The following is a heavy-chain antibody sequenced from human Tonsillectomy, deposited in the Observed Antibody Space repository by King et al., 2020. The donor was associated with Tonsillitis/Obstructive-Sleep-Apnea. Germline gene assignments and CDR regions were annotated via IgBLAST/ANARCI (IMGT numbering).Heavy chain of an antibody. V-gene: IGHV3-48*03. D-gene: IGHD2-21*01. CDR2: ISDTGGVI. CDR1: GFTFSTFE. Sequence: VQLVESGGGLVQPGGSLRLSCAASGFTFSTFEMNWVRQAPGKRLEWVSYISDTGGVIDYADSVKGRFTISRDNANNLLYLQMNSLRAEDTAVYYCHAPYYPSDYWGQGILVTVSS. J-gene: IGHJ4*02. CDR3: HAPYYPSDY.